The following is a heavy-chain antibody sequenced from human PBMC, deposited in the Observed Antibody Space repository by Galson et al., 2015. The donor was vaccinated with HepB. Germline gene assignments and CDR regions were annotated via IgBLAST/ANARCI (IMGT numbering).Heavy chain of an antibody. D-gene: IGHD1-26*01. J-gene: IGHJ4*02. CDR3: AKDKEGAAADY. Sequence: SLRLSCAASGFTFSSYGMHWVRQAPGKGLEWVAVISYDGSNKYYADSVKGRFTISRDNSKNTLYLQMNSLRAEDTAVYYCAKDKEGAAADYWGQGTLVTVSS. CDR1: GFTFSSYG. V-gene: IGHV3-30*18. CDR2: ISYDGSNK.